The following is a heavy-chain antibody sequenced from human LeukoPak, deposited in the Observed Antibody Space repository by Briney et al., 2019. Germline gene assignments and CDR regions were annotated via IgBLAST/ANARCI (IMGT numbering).Heavy chain of an antibody. D-gene: IGHD3-9*01. CDR1: GFTFSIYG. CDR2: IRYDGSNK. J-gene: IGHJ4*02. CDR3: AKGNYNILTGYYPTPLRY. V-gene: IGHV3-30*02. Sequence: PGGSLRLSCAASGFTFSIYGMHWVRQAPGKGLEWVTFIRYDGSNKYYADSVKGRFTISRDNSKNTLYLQMNSLRAEDTAVYYCAKGNYNILTGYYPTPLRYWGQGTLVTVSS.